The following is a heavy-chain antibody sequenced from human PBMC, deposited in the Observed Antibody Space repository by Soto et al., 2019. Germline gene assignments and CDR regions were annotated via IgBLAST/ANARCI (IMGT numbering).Heavy chain of an antibody. D-gene: IGHD3-3*01. V-gene: IGHV4-38-2*02. CDR3: AREMGSGYYDFWSGYYRSFDY. CDR1: GYSISSGYY. CDR2: IYHSGST. J-gene: IGHJ4*01. Sequence: SETLSLTCAVSGYSISSGYYWGWIRQPPGKGLEWIGSIYHSGSTYYNPSLKSRVTISVDTSKNQFSLKLSSVTAADTAVYYCAREMGSGYYDFWSGYYRSFDYCGHGTLVTVSS.